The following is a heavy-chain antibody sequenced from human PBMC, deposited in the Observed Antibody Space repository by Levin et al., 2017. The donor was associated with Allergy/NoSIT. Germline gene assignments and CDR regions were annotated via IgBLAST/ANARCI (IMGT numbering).Heavy chain of an antibody. Sequence: SQTLSLTCTVSGGSISSYYWSWIRQPPGKGLEWIGYIYYSGSTNYNPSLKSRVTISVDTSKNQFSLKLSSVTAADTAVYYCARENSPYSSGWYPGAFDIWGQGTMVTVSS. CDR1: GGSISSYY. CDR2: IYYSGST. V-gene: IGHV4-59*01. J-gene: IGHJ3*02. CDR3: ARENSPYSSGWYPGAFDI. D-gene: IGHD6-19*01.